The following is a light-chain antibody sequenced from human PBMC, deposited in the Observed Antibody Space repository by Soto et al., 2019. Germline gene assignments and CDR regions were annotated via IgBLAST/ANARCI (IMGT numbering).Light chain of an antibody. CDR3: QHCDYLPI. J-gene: IGKJ3*01. Sequence: DIQMTQSPSSLSASVGDRVTITCQSSQDITSYLNWYQHKPGKAPTLLLYDASILEAGVPSRFSGSGSGTDFTFTISCLQPEDGATYSCQHCDYLPIFGPGTTVDFK. V-gene: IGKV1-33*01. CDR1: QDITSY. CDR2: DAS.